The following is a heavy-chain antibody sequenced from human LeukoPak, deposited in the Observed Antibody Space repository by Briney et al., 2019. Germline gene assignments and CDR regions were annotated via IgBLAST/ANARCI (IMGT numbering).Heavy chain of an antibody. V-gene: IGHV3-7*01. J-gene: IGHJ4*02. CDR2: IKQDGSEK. CDR1: GFTSSRDW. Sequence: GGSLRLSCAPSGFTSSRDWMSWVRPAPGKGREWVANIKQDGSEKYYMDSVKGRFTISRDNAKNSLYLQMNSLRAEDTAVYYCARGFRGYFDYWGQGTLVTVSS. D-gene: IGHD3-10*01. CDR3: ARGFRGYFDY.